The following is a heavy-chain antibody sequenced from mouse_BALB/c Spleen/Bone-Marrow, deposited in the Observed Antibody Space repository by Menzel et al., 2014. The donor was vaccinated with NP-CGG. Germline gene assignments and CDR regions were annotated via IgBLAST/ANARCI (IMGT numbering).Heavy chain of an antibody. J-gene: IGHJ2*02. CDR3: ARGRTTVVSDY. Sequence: QVQLKESGAEVVKPGASVKVSCKASGYTFTNYWMQWVKQRPGQGLEWIGEIEPSDSYTNYNQDFKGKATLTVDKSSSTAYMQLSSQTSEDSAVYYCARGRTTVVSDYWGQGTSLTVSS. V-gene: IGHV1-69*02. CDR2: IEPSDSYT. D-gene: IGHD1-1*01. CDR1: GYTFTNYW.